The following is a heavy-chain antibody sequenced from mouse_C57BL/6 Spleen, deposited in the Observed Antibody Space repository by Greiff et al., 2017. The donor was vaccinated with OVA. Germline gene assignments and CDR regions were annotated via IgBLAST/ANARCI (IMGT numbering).Heavy chain of an antibody. D-gene: IGHD1-1*01. Sequence: VQLQQSGPELVKPGASVKLSCKASGYTFTSYDINWVKQRPGQGLEWIGWIYPRDGSTKYNEKFKGKATLTVDTSSSTAYMELHSLTSEDSAVYFCARSSSYYGSSYRYFDVWGTGTTVTVSS. CDR2: IYPRDGST. V-gene: IGHV1-85*01. J-gene: IGHJ1*03. CDR1: GYTFTSYD. CDR3: ARSSSYYGSSYRYFDV.